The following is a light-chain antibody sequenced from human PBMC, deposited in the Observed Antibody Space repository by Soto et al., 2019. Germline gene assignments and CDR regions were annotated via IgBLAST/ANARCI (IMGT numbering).Light chain of an antibody. CDR3: SSYAGSSNYVV. V-gene: IGLV2-8*01. J-gene: IGLJ2*01. CDR1: SSDVGGYNY. CDR2: EVT. Sequence: QSVLTQPPSASGTPGQRVTISCTGTSSDVGGYNYVSWYQQHPGKAPKLMIYEVTKRPSGVPDRFSGSKSGNTASLTVSGLQAEDEADYYCSSYAGSSNYVVFGGGTKVTVL.